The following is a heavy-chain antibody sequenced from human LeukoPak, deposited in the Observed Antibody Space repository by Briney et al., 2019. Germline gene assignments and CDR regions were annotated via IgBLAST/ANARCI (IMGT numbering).Heavy chain of an antibody. J-gene: IGHJ4*02. D-gene: IGHD3-10*01. CDR2: INPSGGST. CDR3: GREGGVLWFGELGY. CDR1: GYTFISYY. Sequence: ASVKVSCKASGYTFISYYMHWVRQAPGQGLEWMGIINPSGGSTSNAQRFQDRVTMTRDTSTSTVYMELSNLRSEDRAVEFCGREGGVLWFGELGYWGQGTLVTVSS. V-gene: IGHV1-46*01.